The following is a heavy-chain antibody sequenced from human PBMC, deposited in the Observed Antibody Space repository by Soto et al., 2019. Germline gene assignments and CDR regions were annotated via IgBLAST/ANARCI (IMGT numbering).Heavy chain of an antibody. D-gene: IGHD2-15*01. CDR1: GYSFNYYW. CDR3: ARKGRFCSGDTCKAQPYFEL. J-gene: IGHJ1*01. CDR2: IYPNDSDI. V-gene: IGHV5-51*03. Sequence: EVQLVQSGAEVKKPGESLMISCKGSGYSFNYYWIGWVRQMPGRGLEWMGVIYPNDSDIAYSPSFQGQVTLSVDKSISTAYLQWGSLKASDTAMYYCARKGRFCSGDTCKAQPYFELWGQGTQVIVSS.